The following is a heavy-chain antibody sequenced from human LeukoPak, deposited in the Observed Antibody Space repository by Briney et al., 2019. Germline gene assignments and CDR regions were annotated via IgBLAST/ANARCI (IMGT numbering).Heavy chain of an antibody. J-gene: IGHJ3*02. V-gene: IGHV1-69*01. D-gene: IGHD3-22*01. CDR3: AREDRAYYYDSSGYYFDAFDI. Sequence: GSSVKVSCKASGGTFSSYAISWVRQAPGQGLEWMGGIIPIFGTANYAQKFQDRVTITADESTSTAYMELSSLRPEDTAVYYCAREDRAYYYDSSGYYFDAFDIWGQGTVVTVSS. CDR2: IIPIFGTA. CDR1: GGTFSSYA.